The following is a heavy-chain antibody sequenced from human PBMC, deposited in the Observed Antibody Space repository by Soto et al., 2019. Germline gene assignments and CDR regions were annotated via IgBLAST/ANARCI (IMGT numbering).Heavy chain of an antibody. CDR2: IYNSGNT. V-gene: IGHV4-59*01. CDR1: GGSISSNY. J-gene: IGHJ4*02. D-gene: IGHD3-10*01. CDR3: ARAAGFGEIFFDY. Sequence: PSETLSLTCAVSGGSISSNYWSWIRQPPGKGLEWIGYIYNSGNTNYNPSLKSPVTISVDTSKNQFSLKLTSVTAADTAVYYCARAAGFGEIFFDYWGQGTLVTVSS.